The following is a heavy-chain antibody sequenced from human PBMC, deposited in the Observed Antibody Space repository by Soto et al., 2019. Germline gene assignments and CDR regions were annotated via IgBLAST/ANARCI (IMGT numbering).Heavy chain of an antibody. V-gene: IGHV4-59*01. CDR1: GGSISNYY. J-gene: IGHJ3*02. CDR3: ASETTVTDAFDI. CDR2: IYYSGST. D-gene: IGHD4-17*01. Sequence: QVQLQESGPGLVKPSETLSLTCTVSGGSISNYYWSWIRQPPGKGLEWIGYIYYSGSTNYNPSLQSRVTISVDTSKDHFSLKLSSVTAADTAVYYCASETTVTDAFDIWGQGTMVTVSS.